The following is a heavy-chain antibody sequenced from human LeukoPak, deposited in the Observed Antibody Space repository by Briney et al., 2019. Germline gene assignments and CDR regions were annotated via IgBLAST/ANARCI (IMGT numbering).Heavy chain of an antibody. Sequence: GGSLRLSCAAYGFTVSNNYMSWVRQAPGKGLEWVSVIYSGGSSYYADSVKGRFTISRDNSKNTVYLQMNSLRVEDTAVYYCARGYGGYSYVDYFNYWGQGTLVTVSS. D-gene: IGHD5-18*01. CDR1: GFTVSNNY. CDR2: IYSGGSS. J-gene: IGHJ4*02. V-gene: IGHV3-66*01. CDR3: ARGYGGYSYVDYFNY.